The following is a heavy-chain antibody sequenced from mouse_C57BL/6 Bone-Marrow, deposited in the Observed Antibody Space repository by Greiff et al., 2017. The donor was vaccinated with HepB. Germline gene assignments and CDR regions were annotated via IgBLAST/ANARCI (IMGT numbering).Heavy chain of an antibody. CDR2: ISSGGDYI. V-gene: IGHV5-9-1*02. J-gene: IGHJ1*03. D-gene: IGHD2-2*01. Sequence: EVQVVESGEGLVKPGGSLKLSCAASGFTFSSYAMSWVRQTPEKRLEWVAYISSGGDYIYYADTVKGRFTISRDNARNTLYLQMSSLKSEDTAMYYCTREVYGYVWYFDVWGTGTTVTVSS. CDR1: GFTFSSYA. CDR3: TREVYGYVWYFDV.